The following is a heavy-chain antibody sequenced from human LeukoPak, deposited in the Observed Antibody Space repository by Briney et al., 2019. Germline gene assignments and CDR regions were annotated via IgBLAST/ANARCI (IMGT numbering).Heavy chain of an antibody. V-gene: IGHV3-64*01. CDR2: ISSNGGST. CDR3: ARDLFDY. Sequence: GGSLRPSXAASGFTFSSYAMHWVRQAPGKGLEYVSAISSNGGSTYYANSVKGRFTISRDNSKNTLYLQMGSLRAEDMAVYYCARDLFDYWGQGTLVTVSS. J-gene: IGHJ4*02. CDR1: GFTFSSYA.